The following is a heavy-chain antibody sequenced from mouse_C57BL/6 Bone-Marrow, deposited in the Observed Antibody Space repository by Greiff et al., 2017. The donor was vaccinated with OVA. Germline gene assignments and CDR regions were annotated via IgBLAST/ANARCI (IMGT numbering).Heavy chain of an antibody. V-gene: IGHV1-74*01. CDR3: AICRWPYAMDY. Sequence: QVQLQQPGAELVKPGASVKVSCKASGYTFTSYWMHWVKQRPGQGLEWIGRIHPSDSDTNYNQKFKGKATLTVDKSSSTAYMQLSSLTSEDSAVYYCAICRWPYAMDYWGQGTSVTVSS. D-gene: IGHD2-3*01. J-gene: IGHJ4*01. CDR1: GYTFTSYW. CDR2: IHPSDSDT.